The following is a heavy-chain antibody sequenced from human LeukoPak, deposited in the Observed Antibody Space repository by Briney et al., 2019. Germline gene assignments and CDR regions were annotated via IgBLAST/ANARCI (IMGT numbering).Heavy chain of an antibody. CDR2: IHYSGST. D-gene: IGHD2-8*02. J-gene: IGHJ4*02. Sequence: SETLSLTCTVSGGSMSDYYWSWIRQPPGKGLEWIGCIHYSGSTDYNPSLKSRVTMSVDTSKNQFSLTLRSVTAADTAVYYCARVASTGPFDYWGQGTLVTVSS. CDR3: ARVASTGPFDY. V-gene: IGHV4-59*01. CDR1: GGSMSDYY.